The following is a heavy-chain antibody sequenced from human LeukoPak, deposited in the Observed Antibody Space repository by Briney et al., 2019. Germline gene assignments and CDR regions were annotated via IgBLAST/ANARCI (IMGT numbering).Heavy chain of an antibody. J-gene: IGHJ4*02. D-gene: IGHD6-25*01. V-gene: IGHV4-39*07. CDR1: GGSVSSSHY. Sequence: SETLSLTCTVSGGSVSSSHYWGWIRQPPGEGLEWIGSIYYGGSTYYNASLRSRVTTSVDTSKNQFSLKLSSVTAADTAVYYCAKGNQYSSGLDYWGQGTLVTVSS. CDR2: IYYGGST. CDR3: AKGNQYSSGLDY.